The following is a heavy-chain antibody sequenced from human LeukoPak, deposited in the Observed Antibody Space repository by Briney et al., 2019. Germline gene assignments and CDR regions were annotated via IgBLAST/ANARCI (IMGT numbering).Heavy chain of an antibody. CDR3: AREGNGLLSKDLDY. V-gene: IGHV1-2*02. J-gene: IGHJ4*02. CDR1: GYTFTDYY. CDR2: INPRDGGT. D-gene: IGHD2-15*01. Sequence: ASVTVSCKGSGYTFTDYYLHWGRQAPGQGLEWGGYINPRDGGTSSPPNFRGRVTMTTDASSSTVYMELSRLTSDDTAIYYCAREGNGLLSKDLDYWGQGTLVTVSS.